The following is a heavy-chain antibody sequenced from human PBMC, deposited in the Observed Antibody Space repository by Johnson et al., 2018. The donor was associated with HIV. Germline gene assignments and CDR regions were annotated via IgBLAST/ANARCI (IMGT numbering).Heavy chain of an antibody. J-gene: IGHJ3*02. CDR3: ASTRLGAFDI. D-gene: IGHD6-6*01. Sequence: QVQLVESGGGVVQPGRSLRLSCAASGFTFSSYGMHWVRQAPGKGLECVAVISYDGSNKYYADSVKGRFTISRDNSKNTLYLQMDSLRVEDTAVYYCASTRLGAFDIWGQGTMVTVSS. V-gene: IGHV3-30*03. CDR1: GFTFSSYG. CDR2: ISYDGSNK.